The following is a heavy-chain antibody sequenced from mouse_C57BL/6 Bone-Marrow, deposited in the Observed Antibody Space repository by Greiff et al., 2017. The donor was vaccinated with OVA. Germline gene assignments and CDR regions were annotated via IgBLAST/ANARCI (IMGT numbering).Heavy chain of an antibody. V-gene: IGHV1-22*01. CDR1: GYTFTDYN. CDR3: ARDYDYSHWYFDV. J-gene: IGHJ1*03. Sequence: EVQLQQSGPELVKPGASVKMSCMASGYTFTDYNMHWVKQSHGKSLEWIGYINPNNGGTSYNQKFKGKATLTVNKSSSTAYMELRSLTSEDSAVYYCARDYDYSHWYFDVWGTGTTVTVSS. D-gene: IGHD2-4*01. CDR2: INPNNGGT.